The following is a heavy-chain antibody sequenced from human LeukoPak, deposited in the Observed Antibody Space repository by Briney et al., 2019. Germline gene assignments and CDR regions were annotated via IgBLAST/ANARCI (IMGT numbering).Heavy chain of an antibody. CDR3: AKGAVAGNQKPGGY. V-gene: IGHV3-23*01. D-gene: IGHD6-19*01. CDR1: GFTFSSYA. Sequence: PGGSLRLSCAASGFTFSSYAMSWVRHAPGKGLEWGSAISGSGGSTYYADSVKGRFTISRDNSKNTLYLQMNSLRAEDTAVDYCAKGAVAGNQKPGGYWGQGTLVTVSS. CDR2: ISGSGGST. J-gene: IGHJ4*02.